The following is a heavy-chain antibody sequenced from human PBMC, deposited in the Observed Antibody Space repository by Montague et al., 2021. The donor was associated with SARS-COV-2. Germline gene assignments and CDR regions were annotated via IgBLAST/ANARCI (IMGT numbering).Heavy chain of an antibody. CDR3: ARPRGVGTYDI. D-gene: IGHD7-27*01. CDR2: IYYSGTT. CDR1: GGSISSYSFY. V-gene: IGHV4-39*01. Sequence: SETLSLTCTISGGSISSYSFYWGWIRQPPGKGLEWIGTIYYSGTTYYNPSLKSRVTISIDTSKSQFSLNLSSVTAADTAVYYCARPRGVGTYDIWGQGTMVTVSS. J-gene: IGHJ3*02.